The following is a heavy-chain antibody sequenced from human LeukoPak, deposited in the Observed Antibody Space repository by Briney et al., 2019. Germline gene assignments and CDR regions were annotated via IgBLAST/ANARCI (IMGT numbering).Heavy chain of an antibody. CDR3: VRGYGSSWLHS. V-gene: IGHV3-48*04. CDR1: GFSFSSQN. CDR2: IDGNGGTT. Sequence: GGSLRLSCAASGFSFSSQNMNWVRQAPGKGLEWISYIDGNGGTTHYADSVGGRFTISRDNAKNSLYLQMNSLRVEDSALYYCVRGYGSSWLHSWGPGTLVTVSS. D-gene: IGHD6-13*01. J-gene: IGHJ5*02.